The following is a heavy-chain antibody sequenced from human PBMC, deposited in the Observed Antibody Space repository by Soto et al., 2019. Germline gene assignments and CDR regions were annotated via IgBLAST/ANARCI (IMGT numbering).Heavy chain of an antibody. D-gene: IGHD2-8*01. Sequence: ASLKVSCKAYAYTFTSYGISRGRQPPRQGLAWKGWISAYNGNTNYAQKLQGRVTMTTDTSTSTVYMELRSLRSDDTAVYYCARTHCTSGVCYDYYGMDVWGQETTVTISS. J-gene: IGHJ6*02. V-gene: IGHV1-18*01. CDR1: AYTFTSYG. CDR3: ARTHCTSGVCYDYYGMDV. CDR2: ISAYNGNT.